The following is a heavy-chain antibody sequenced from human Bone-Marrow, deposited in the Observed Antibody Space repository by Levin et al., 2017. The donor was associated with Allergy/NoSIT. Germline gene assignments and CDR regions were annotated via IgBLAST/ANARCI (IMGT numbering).Heavy chain of an antibody. D-gene: IGHD7-27*01. Sequence: GGSLRLSCAASGFTFSSYDMHWVRQATGKGLEWVSAIGTAGDTYYPGSVKGRFTISRENAKNSLYLQMNSLRAGDTAVYYCARGHNWGSYAFDIWGQGTMVTVSS. CDR1: GFTFSSYD. V-gene: IGHV3-13*01. J-gene: IGHJ3*02. CDR3: ARGHNWGSYAFDI. CDR2: IGTAGDT.